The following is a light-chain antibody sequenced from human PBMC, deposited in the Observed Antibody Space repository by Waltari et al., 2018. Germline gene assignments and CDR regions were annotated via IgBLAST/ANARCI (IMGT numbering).Light chain of an antibody. J-gene: IGKJ5*01. Sequence: DIQMTQSPSSLSASVGDRVSITCRASQDIRNYLAWFQHKPGEAPKPLIYAASSLQSGVPSNFSGSGSGTDFTLTISSLQPEDVATYCQQYKTYPITFGQGTRLEI. CDR3: QQYKTYPIT. CDR1: QDIRNY. CDR2: AAS. V-gene: IGKV1-16*02.